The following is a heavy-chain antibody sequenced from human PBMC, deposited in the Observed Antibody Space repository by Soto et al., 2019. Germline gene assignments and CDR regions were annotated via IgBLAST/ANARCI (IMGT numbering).Heavy chain of an antibody. J-gene: IGHJ4*02. CDR2: IYYSGST. V-gene: IGHV4-59*01. D-gene: IGHD3-3*01. Sequence: SETLSLTCTVSGGSISSYYWSWIRQPPGKGLEWIGYIYYSGSTNYNPSLKSRVTISVDTSKNQFSLKLSSVTAADTAVYYCARVWTNHYDFWSGYYLYFDYWGQGTLVTVSS. CDR3: ARVWTNHYDFWSGYYLYFDY. CDR1: GGSISSYY.